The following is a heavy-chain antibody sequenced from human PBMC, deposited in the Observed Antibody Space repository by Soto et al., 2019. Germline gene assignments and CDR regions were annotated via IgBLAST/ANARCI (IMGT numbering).Heavy chain of an antibody. CDR1: GGSISSYY. J-gene: IGHJ4*02. D-gene: IGHD4-17*01. CDR2: IYYSGST. Sequence: SETLSLTCTVSGGSISSYYWSWIRQPPGKGLEWIGYIYYSGSTNYNPSLKSRVTISVDTSKNQFSLKLSSVTAADTAVYYCASYGDYDNIFDYWGQGTLVTVSS. V-gene: IGHV4-59*01. CDR3: ASYGDYDNIFDY.